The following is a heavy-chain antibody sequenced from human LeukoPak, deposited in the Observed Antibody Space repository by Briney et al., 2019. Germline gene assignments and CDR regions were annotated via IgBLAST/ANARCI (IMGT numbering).Heavy chain of an antibody. Sequence: GGSLRLSCAASGFTFSSYWMSWVRQAPGKGLEWVANIKQDGSEKYSVASVKGRFTISRDNAKNLLHLQMNSLRAEDTAVYYCARAGSSSWYDWGQGTLVTVSS. CDR3: ARAGSSSWYD. J-gene: IGHJ4*02. CDR2: IKQDGSEK. CDR1: GFTFSSYW. D-gene: IGHD6-13*01. V-gene: IGHV3-7*01.